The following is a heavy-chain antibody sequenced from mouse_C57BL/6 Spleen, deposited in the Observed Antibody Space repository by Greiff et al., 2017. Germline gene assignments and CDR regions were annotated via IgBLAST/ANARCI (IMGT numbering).Heavy chain of an antibody. J-gene: IGHJ1*03. CDR3: TRSGITRGYFDV. V-gene: IGHV1-15*01. CDR2: IDPETGGT. Sequence: VQRVESGAELVRPGASVTLSCKASGYTFTDYEMHWVKQTPVHGLEWIGAIDPETGGTAYNQKFKGKAILTADKSSSTAYMELRSLTSEDSAVYYCTRSGITRGYFDVWGTGTTVTVSS. D-gene: IGHD1-1*01. CDR1: GYTFTDYE.